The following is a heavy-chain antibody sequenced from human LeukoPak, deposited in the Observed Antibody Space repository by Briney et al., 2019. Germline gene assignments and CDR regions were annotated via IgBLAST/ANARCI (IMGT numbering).Heavy chain of an antibody. CDR3: AKTYCSGGSCYGLGAFDI. Sequence: TGGSLRLSCAASGFTFSSYSMNWVRQAPGKGLEWVSSISSSSSYIYYADSVKGRFTISRDNAKNSLYLQMNSLRAEDTAVYYCAKTYCSGGSCYGLGAFDIWGQGTMVTVSS. CDR1: GFTFSSYS. J-gene: IGHJ3*02. CDR2: ISSSSSYI. V-gene: IGHV3-21*01. D-gene: IGHD2-15*01.